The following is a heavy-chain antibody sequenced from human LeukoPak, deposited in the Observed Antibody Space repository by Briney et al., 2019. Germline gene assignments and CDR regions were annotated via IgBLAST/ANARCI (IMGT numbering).Heavy chain of an antibody. J-gene: IGHJ4*02. D-gene: IGHD1-14*01. V-gene: IGHV1-2*02. CDR2: INPKTGGT. Sequence: ASVKVSCKASGYTFTGYYMHWVRQAPGQGLEWTGWINPKTGGTSYAQKFQGRVTMTRDTSISTVNMELSRLTSDDTAVYYCARATAENDHWGQGTLVTVFS. CDR1: GYTFTGYY. CDR3: ARATAENDH.